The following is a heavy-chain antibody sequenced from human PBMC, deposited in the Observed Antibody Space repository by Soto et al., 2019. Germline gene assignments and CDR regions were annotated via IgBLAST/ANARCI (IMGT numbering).Heavy chain of an antibody. D-gene: IGHD5-18*01. J-gene: IGHJ5*02. Sequence: GGSLRLSCAASGFTFSSYGMHWVRQAPGKGLEWVAVIWYDGSNKYYADSVKGRFTISRDNSKNTLYLQMNSLRAEDTAVYYCARDPSGGYSYGYMSWFDPWGQGTLVTVSS. CDR1: GFTFSSYG. CDR3: ARDPSGGYSYGYMSWFDP. CDR2: IWYDGSNK. V-gene: IGHV3-33*01.